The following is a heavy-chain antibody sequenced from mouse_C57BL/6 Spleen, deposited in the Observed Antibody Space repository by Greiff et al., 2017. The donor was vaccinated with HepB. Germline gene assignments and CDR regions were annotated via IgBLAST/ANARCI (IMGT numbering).Heavy chain of an antibody. CDR1: GFTFSSYA. J-gene: IGHJ1*03. V-gene: IGHV5-4*03. CDR2: ISDGGSYT. Sequence: EVQRVESGGGLVKPGGSLKLSCAASGFTFSSYAMSWVRQTPEKRLEWVATISDGGSYTYYPDNVKGRFTISRDNAKNNLYLQMSHLKSEDTALYYCARRWKDWYFDVWGTGTTVTVSS. CDR3: ARRWKDWYFDV.